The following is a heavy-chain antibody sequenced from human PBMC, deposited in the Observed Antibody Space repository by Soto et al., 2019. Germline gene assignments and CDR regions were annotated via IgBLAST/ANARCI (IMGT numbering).Heavy chain of an antibody. CDR3: AKDPNFNYDPLGAFDI. Sequence: PGGSLRLSCAASGFTFDDYAMHWVRQAPGKGLEWVSGISWNSGSIGYADSVKGRFTISRDNAKNSLYLQMNSLRAEDTALYYCAKDPNFNYDPLGAFDIWGQGTMVTVSS. CDR1: GFTFDDYA. V-gene: IGHV3-9*01. D-gene: IGHD4-4*01. J-gene: IGHJ3*02. CDR2: ISWNSGSI.